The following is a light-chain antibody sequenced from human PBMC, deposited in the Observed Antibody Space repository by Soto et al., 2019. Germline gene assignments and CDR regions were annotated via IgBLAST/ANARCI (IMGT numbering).Light chain of an antibody. CDR2: LGS. CDR1: QSLLHSSGYNF. Sequence: EIVMTQSPLSLPVSPGEPASISCRSSQSLLHSSGYNFLDWYLQKPGQSPQLLIYLGSNRASGVYDRFSGSGSGTDFTLKISRVEPEDVGVYYCMQALQLPPTFGPGTKVEIK. CDR3: MQALQLPPT. J-gene: IGKJ1*01. V-gene: IGKV2-28*01.